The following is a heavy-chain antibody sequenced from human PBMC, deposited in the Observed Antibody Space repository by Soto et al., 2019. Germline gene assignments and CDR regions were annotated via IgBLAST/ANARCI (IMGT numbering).Heavy chain of an antibody. CDR1: GGSISSGGYY. Sequence: QVQLQESGPGLVKPSQTLSLTCTVSGGSISSGGYYWSWIRQHPGKGLEWIGYIYYSGSTYYNPPLKSRVTISVDTSKNQFSLKLSSVTAADTAVYYCARDQVATGAFDIWGQGTMVTVSS. CDR2: IYYSGST. V-gene: IGHV4-31*03. J-gene: IGHJ3*02. CDR3: ARDQVATGAFDI. D-gene: IGHD1-26*01.